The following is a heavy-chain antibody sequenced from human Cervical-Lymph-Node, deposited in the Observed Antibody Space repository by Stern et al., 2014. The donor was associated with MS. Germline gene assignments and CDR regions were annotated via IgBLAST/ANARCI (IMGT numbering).Heavy chain of an antibody. J-gene: IGHJ3*01. CDR2: IYTDGST. CDR3: ARAIFGVNTAAMAPDAFDS. CDR1: GFTVSKNY. Sequence: VQLVESGGGFIQPGGSLRLSCAAPGFTVSKNYMSWVRQAPGKGLEWVSLIYTDGSTYYAGSVKGRFTISRDSSKNMLFLQMNSLRAEDTAMDYCARAIFGVNTAAMAPDAFDSWGQGTMVTVSS. D-gene: IGHD3-3*01. V-gene: IGHV3-53*01.